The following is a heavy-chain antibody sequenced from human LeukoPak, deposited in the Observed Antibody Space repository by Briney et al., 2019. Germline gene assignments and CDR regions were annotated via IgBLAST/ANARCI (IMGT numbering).Heavy chain of an antibody. D-gene: IGHD3-16*01. J-gene: IGHJ2*01. Sequence: RGSLRLSCAASGFTFSSYSMNWVRQAPGKGLEWVSSISSSSSYIYYADSVKGRFTISRDNAKNSLYLQMNSLRAEDTAVYYCARSLIPGRWYFDLWGRGTLVTVSS. CDR1: GFTFSSYS. CDR3: ARSLIPGRWYFDL. V-gene: IGHV3-21*01. CDR2: ISSSSSYI.